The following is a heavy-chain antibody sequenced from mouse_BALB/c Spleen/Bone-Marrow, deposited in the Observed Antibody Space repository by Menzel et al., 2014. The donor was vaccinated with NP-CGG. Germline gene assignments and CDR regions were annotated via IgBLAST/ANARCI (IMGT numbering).Heavy chain of an antibody. CDR2: ISSGGSYT. CDR1: GFTFSSYG. D-gene: IGHD1-1*02. Sequence: VQLKESGRDLVKPGGSLKLSCAASGFTFSSYGMSWVRQTPDKRLEWVATISSGGSYTYYPDSVKGRFTISRDNANNTLYLQMSSLKSEDSAMYFCARRGTMVQYYYPMDYWSQGTSVTVSS. CDR3: ARRGTMVQYYYPMDY. V-gene: IGHV5-6*01. J-gene: IGHJ4*01.